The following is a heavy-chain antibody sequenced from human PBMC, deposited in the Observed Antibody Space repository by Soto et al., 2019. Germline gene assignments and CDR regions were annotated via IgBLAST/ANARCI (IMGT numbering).Heavy chain of an antibody. D-gene: IGHD6-6*01. CDR2: IIPIFGTA. CDR3: AITYSTSPNCGMDV. V-gene: IGHV1-69*13. CDR1: GGTFSSYA. Sequence: SVKVSCKASGGTFSSYAISWVRQSPGQGLEWMGGIIPIFGTANYAQKFQGRVTITADESTSTAYMELSSLRSEDTAVYYCAITYSTSPNCGMDVWGQGTTVTVSS. J-gene: IGHJ6*02.